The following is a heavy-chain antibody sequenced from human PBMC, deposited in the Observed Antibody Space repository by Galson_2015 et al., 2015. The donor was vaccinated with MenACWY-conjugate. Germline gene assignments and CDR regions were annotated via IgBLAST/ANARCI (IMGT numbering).Heavy chain of an antibody. CDR2: ISGSGGST. CDR3: AKEGDGSGGSCDNGFDP. J-gene: IGHJ5*02. CDR1: GFTFSSYA. Sequence: SLRLSCAASGFTFSSYAMSWVRQAPGKGLEWVSAISGSGGSTYYADSVKGRFTISRDNSKNTLYLQMNSLRAEDTAVYYCAKEGDGSGGSCDNGFDPWGQGTLVTVSS. D-gene: IGHD2-15*01. V-gene: IGHV3-23*01.